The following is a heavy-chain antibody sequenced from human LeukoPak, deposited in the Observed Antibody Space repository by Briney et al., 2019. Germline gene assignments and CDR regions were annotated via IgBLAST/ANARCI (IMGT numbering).Heavy chain of an antibody. D-gene: IGHD6-19*01. J-gene: IGHJ4*02. CDR3: AKDTAVAGLGY. Sequence: GGSLRLSCAASGFTFSSYAMSWVRQAPGKGLEWVSAISGSGGSTYYADSVKGRFTISRDNSKNTLYLQMSSLRAEDTAVYYCAKDTAVAGLGYWGQGTLVTVSS. CDR2: ISGSGGST. CDR1: GFTFSSYA. V-gene: IGHV3-23*01.